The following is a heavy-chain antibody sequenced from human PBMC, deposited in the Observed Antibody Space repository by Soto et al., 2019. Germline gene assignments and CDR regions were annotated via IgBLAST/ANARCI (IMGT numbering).Heavy chain of an antibody. CDR1: GCSISSDNW. Sequence: PXETLSLTCAVSGCSISSDNWWTWVRQPPGKGLEWIGDVYHGGTINYNPSLKSRASISVDKSKKYFSLKLTFVTAADTAIYYCTRAKLNWLDHWGQGTLVTVSS. CDR3: TRAKLNWLDH. V-gene: IGHV4-4*02. CDR2: VYHGGTI. J-gene: IGHJ5*02.